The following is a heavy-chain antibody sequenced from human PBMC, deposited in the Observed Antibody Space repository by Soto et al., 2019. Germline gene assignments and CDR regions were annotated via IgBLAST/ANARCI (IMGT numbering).Heavy chain of an antibody. V-gene: IGHV4-59*12. J-gene: IGHJ3*02. CDR2: IYYSGST. CDR1: GGSISSYY. Sequence: SETLSLTCTVSGGSISSYYWSWIRQPPGKGLEWIGYIYYSGSTNYNPSLRSRVTISVDTSKNQFSLKLSSVTAADTAVYYCARVERGCAATDRDAFYIWGRGTMVTVSS. D-gene: IGHD5-12*01. CDR3: ARVERGCAATDRDAFYI.